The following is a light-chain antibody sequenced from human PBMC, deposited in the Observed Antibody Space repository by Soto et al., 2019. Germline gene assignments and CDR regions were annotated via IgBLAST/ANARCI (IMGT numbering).Light chain of an antibody. CDR1: KDDIGLYDF. CDR2: EVV. J-gene: IGLJ1*01. V-gene: IGLV2-8*01. Sequence: QSELSQPPSASGSPGQSVTISCTGTKDDIGLYDFVSWYQHHPGKAPRLIIYEVVQRPSGVPDRFSGSKSGNTASLTVSGLQAADEADYFCKSYAGSNTYVFGSGTKVTV. CDR3: KSYAGSNTYV.